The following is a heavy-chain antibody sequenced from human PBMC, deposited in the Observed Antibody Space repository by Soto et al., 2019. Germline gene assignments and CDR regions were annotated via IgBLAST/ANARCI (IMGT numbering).Heavy chain of an antibody. D-gene: IGHD3-3*01. V-gene: IGHV3-23*01. J-gene: IGHJ6*02. CDR1: GFTFSSYA. Sequence: GGSLRLSCAASGFTFSSYAMSWVRQAPGKGLEWVSAISGSGGSTYYADSVKGRFTISRDNSKNTLYLQMNSLRAEDTAVYYCAKILVLRFLVYYGMDVWGQGTTVTISS. CDR3: AKILVLRFLVYYGMDV. CDR2: ISGSGGST.